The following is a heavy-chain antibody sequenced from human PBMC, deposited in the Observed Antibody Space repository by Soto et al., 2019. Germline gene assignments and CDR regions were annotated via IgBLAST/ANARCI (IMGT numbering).Heavy chain of an antibody. D-gene: IGHD2-2*01. CDR2: INPSGGST. V-gene: IGHV1-46*03. CDR1: GYTFTSYD. Sequence: ASVKVSCKASGYTFTSYDMHWVRQAPGQGLEWMGIINPSGGSTSYAQKFQGRVTMTRDTSTSTVYLELSSLRSEDTAVYYCARQAVVVPAAMRSVVWFDPWGQGTLVTVSS. J-gene: IGHJ5*02. CDR3: ARQAVVVPAAMRSVVWFDP.